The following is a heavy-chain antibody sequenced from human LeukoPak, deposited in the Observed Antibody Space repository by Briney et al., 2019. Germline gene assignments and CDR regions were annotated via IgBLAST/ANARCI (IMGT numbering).Heavy chain of an antibody. CDR1: GFTFSIYA. Sequence: GGSLRLSCAASGFTFSIYAMSWVRQAPGKGLEWVSGISSSGSTTHYADSVKGRFTISRDNAKNSLYLQMNSLRAEDTAVYYCATGGTYWGQGTLVTVSS. CDR2: ISSSGSTT. CDR3: ATGGTY. J-gene: IGHJ4*02. D-gene: IGHD2-15*01. V-gene: IGHV3-48*03.